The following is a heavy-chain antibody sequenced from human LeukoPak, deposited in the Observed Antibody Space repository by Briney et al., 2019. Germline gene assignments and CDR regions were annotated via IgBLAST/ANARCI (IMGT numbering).Heavy chain of an antibody. CDR1: GYTFTGYY. CDR3: ARDHGSGWYPPGTFDY. Sequence: ASVKVSCKASGYTFTGYYMHWVRQAPGQGLEWMGWINPNSGGTNYAQKFQGRVTMTRDTSISTAYMELSRLRSDDTAVYYCARDHGSGWYPPGTFDYWGQGTLVTVSS. J-gene: IGHJ4*02. D-gene: IGHD6-19*01. V-gene: IGHV1-2*02. CDR2: INPNSGGT.